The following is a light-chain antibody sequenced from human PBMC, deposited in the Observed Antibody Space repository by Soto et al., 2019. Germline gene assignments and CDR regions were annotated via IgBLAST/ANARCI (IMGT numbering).Light chain of an antibody. Sequence: EIVMTQSPATLSVSPGERATLSCRASQSVSSNLAWYQQKPGQAPRLLIYGASTRATGIPARFSGSGSGTEFTLTISGLQSEDLAVYYCQQYNNWPPWTCGQGTKGEIK. CDR2: GAS. CDR1: QSVSSN. V-gene: IGKV3-15*01. J-gene: IGKJ1*01. CDR3: QQYNNWPPWT.